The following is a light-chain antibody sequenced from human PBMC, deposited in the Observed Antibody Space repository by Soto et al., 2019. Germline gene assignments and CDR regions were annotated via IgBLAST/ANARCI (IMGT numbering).Light chain of an antibody. Sequence: QSALTQPASVSGSPGQSITISCSGTSNNVGGYNFVSWYQQHPGKAPKLMIYEVSNRPSGVSNRFSGSKSGSTASLTISGLQAEDEADYYCSSYTSSDTLFVVGTGTKVTVL. J-gene: IGLJ1*01. CDR3: SSYTSSDTLFV. V-gene: IGLV2-14*01. CDR2: EVS. CDR1: SNNVGGYNF.